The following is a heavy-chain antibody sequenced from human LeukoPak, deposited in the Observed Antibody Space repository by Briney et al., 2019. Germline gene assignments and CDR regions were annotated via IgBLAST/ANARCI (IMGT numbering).Heavy chain of an antibody. D-gene: IGHD6-19*01. Sequence: ASVKVSCKASGGTFSSYAISWVRQAPGQGLEWMGIINPSGGSTSYAQKFQGRVTMTRDTSTSTVYMELSSLRSEDTAVYYCARSEQWLALIDYWGQGTLVTVSS. V-gene: IGHV1-46*01. J-gene: IGHJ4*02. CDR1: GGTFSSYA. CDR3: ARSEQWLALIDY. CDR2: INPSGGST.